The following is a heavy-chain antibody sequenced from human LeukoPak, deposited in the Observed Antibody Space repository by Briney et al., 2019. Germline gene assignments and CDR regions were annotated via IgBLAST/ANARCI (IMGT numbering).Heavy chain of an antibody. V-gene: IGHV3-21*01. CDR3: ARGSRFGVVERDAFDI. Sequence: GGSLRLSCAASGFTFNRYNMNWVRQAPGKGLEWVSSISISSNYIYYTDSVKGRFTISRDNAKNSLYLQMNGLRAEDTAVYYCARGSRFGVVERDAFDIWGQGTMVTVSS. J-gene: IGHJ3*02. D-gene: IGHD3-3*01. CDR2: ISISSNYI. CDR1: GFTFNRYN.